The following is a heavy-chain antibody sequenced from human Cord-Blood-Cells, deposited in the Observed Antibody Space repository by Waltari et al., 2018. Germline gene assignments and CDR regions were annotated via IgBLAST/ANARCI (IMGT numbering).Heavy chain of an antibody. V-gene: IGHV1-24*01. Sequence: QVQLVQSGAEVKQPGASVAVSCKASGYTLSDFSIHGVRQAPGKGLEWMGGFDPEDGETIYAQKFQDRVTMTEDTSTDTAYMELSSLRSEDTAVYYCATSTPDGFDIWGQGTMVTVSS. J-gene: IGHJ3*02. CDR1: GYTLSDFS. CDR3: ATSTPDGFDI. CDR2: FDPEDGET.